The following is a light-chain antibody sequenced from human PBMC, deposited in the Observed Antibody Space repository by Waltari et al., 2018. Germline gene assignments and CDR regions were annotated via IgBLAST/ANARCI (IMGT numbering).Light chain of an antibody. CDR1: SPHIGIYF. CDR3: ATWDNSLTDVV. V-gene: IGLV1-51*01. J-gene: IGLJ2*01. CDR2: DNN. Sequence: QSVLTQPPSVSAAPGQKVTISCSVHSPHIGIYFVSWYHQLPGAAPKLLIYDNNKRPSGIPDRFSASKSGTSATLGITGLQIGDEADYYCATWDNSLTDVVFGGGTKLTVL.